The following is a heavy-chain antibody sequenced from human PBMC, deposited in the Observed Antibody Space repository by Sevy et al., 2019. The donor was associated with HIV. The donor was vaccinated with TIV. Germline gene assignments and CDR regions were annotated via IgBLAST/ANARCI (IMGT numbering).Heavy chain of an antibody. Sequence: RSLRLSCAASGFTFSSYAMSWVRQAAGKGLEWVSAISGSCGSTYYADSVKGRFTISRDNSKNTLYLQMNSLRAEDTAVYYCAKGYYGSGNYYTFDYWGQGTLVTVSS. D-gene: IGHD3-10*01. V-gene: IGHV3-23*01. CDR2: ISGSCGST. CDR1: GFTFSSYA. CDR3: AKGYYGSGNYYTFDY. J-gene: IGHJ4*02.